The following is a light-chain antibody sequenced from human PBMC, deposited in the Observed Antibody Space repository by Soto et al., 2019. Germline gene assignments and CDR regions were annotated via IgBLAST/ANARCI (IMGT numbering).Light chain of an antibody. CDR3: QQANSFPFT. Sequence: DMQMTQSPSSVSASLGDRVTITCRASQDIHTWLAWYQQKPGQAPKLLIYGASNLQSGVPSRFSGSGSGTDFTLTISIQPSEYFATYYCQQANSFPFTFGPGTKVDVK. CDR2: GAS. V-gene: IGKV1-12*01. CDR1: QDIHTW. J-gene: IGKJ3*01.